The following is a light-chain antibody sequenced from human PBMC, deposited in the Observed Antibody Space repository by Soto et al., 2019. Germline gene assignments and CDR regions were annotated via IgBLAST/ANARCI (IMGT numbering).Light chain of an antibody. J-gene: IGKJ5*01. V-gene: IGKV3-20*01. Sequence: EIVLTQSPGTLSLSPGERATLSCRASQSVSINDLAWYQQKPGQAPRLLIYGASIRATGIPDRFSGSGSGTDFTLTISRLEPEDFAVYYCQQYGNSPITFGQGTRLEIK. CDR1: QSVSIND. CDR2: GAS. CDR3: QQYGNSPIT.